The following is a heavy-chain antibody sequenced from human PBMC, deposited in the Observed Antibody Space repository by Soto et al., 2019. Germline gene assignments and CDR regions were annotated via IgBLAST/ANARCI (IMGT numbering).Heavy chain of an antibody. CDR1: GDSFISDEYC. J-gene: IGHJ4*02. V-gene: IGHV4-30-4*08. Sequence: QVQLQESGPGLVKPSQTLSLTCTVPGDSFISDEYCWSWIRQPPGKSPEWIGYIYYSGNTYYNPSLKSRVFISVDRSKNQFSLELSSVTAADTAVYYCARDSDYWSRGTLVTVSS. CDR3: ARDSDY. CDR2: IYYSGNT.